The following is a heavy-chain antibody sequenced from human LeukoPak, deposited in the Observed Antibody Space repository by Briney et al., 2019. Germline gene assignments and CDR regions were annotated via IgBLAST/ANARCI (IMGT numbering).Heavy chain of an antibody. CDR1: GGSISSTSYY. CDR2: IYYSWDT. J-gene: IGHJ6*03. CDR3: ARATMAGTYMDV. V-gene: IGHV4-39*07. Sequence: SETLSLTCTVSGGSISSTSYYWGWIRQPPGKGLEWIGSIYYSWDTYYNPSLKSRVTISVDTSKNQFSLKLSSATAADTAVYFCARATMAGTYMDVWGKGTTVTVSS. D-gene: IGHD1-1*01.